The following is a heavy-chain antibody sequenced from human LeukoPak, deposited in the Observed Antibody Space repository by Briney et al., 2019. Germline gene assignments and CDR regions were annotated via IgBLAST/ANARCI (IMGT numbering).Heavy chain of an antibody. CDR3: ASMGYDSTDY. J-gene: IGHJ4*02. Sequence: TSETLSLTCTVSGGSISSYYWSWIRQPPGKGLEWIGYIYYSGSTNYNPSLKSRVTISVDTSKNQFSLKLSSVTAADTAVYYCASMGYDSTDYWGQGTLVTVSS. V-gene: IGHV4-59*08. CDR2: IYYSGST. CDR1: GGSISSYY. D-gene: IGHD3-22*01.